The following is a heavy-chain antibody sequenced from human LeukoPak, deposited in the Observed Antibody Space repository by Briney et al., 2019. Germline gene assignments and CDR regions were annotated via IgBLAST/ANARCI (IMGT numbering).Heavy chain of an antibody. CDR1: GGSISSYY. CDR3: AREGAANFYYYYYYMDV. V-gene: IGHV4-4*07. CDR2: LYTSGST. Sequence: PSETLSLTCTVSGGSISSYYWSWIRQPAGKGLEWIGRLYTSGSTNYNPSLKSRVTISVDKSKNQISLKLSSVTAADTAVYYCAREGAANFYYYYYYMDVWGKGTTVTVSS. J-gene: IGHJ6*03. D-gene: IGHD1-26*01.